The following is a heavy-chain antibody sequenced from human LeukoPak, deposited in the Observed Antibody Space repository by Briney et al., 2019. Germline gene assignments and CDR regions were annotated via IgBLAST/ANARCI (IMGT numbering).Heavy chain of an antibody. CDR2: ISGSGGST. Sequence: GGSLRLSRAASGFTFSSNTMSWVRQAPGKGLEWVSDISGSGGSTYYADSVKGRFTISRDNSKNMLYLQMNSLRAEDTAVYYCAREGDAFDIWGQGTMVTVSS. CDR3: AREGDAFDI. CDR1: GFTFSSNT. J-gene: IGHJ3*02. V-gene: IGHV3-23*01.